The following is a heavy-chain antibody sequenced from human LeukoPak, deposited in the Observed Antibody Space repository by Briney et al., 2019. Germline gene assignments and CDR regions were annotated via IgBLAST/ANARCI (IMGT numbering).Heavy chain of an antibody. CDR3: ARAKGYTSSYSFDY. CDR1: GFTFNNYA. V-gene: IGHV3-48*04. Sequence: PGGSLRLSCAASGFTFNNYAMNWVRQTPGGRLEWVSFIGISSGPLLYADSVKGRFTISRDNAKASVYLQMNRLRAEDTAVYYCARAKGYTSSYSFDYWGQGILVTASS. J-gene: IGHJ4*02. CDR2: IGISSGPL. D-gene: IGHD3-10*01.